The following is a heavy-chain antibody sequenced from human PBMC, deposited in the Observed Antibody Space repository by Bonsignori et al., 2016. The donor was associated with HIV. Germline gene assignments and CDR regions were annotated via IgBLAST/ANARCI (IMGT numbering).Heavy chain of an antibody. CDR2: INPSGGST. V-gene: IGHV1-46*01. Sequence: WVRQAPGQGLEWMGIINPSGGSTSYAQKFQGRVTMTRDTSTSTVYMELSSLRSEDTAVYYCARSNPTFGGGIDYWGQGTLVTVSS. J-gene: IGHJ4*02. D-gene: IGHD3-16*01. CDR3: ARSNPTFGGGIDY.